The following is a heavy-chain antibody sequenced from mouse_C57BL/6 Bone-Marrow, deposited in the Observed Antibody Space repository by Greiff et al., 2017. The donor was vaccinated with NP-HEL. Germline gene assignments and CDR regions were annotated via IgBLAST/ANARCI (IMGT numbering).Heavy chain of an antibody. J-gene: IGHJ2*01. Sequence: EVQLVESGGGLVKPGGSLKLSCAASGFTFSSYAMSWVRQTPEKRLEWVATISDGGSYTYYPDNVKGRFTISRDNAKNNLYLQMSHLKSEDTAMYYCARDSAGTQSSFDYWGQGTTLTVSS. CDR2: ISDGGSYT. D-gene: IGHD4-1*01. CDR3: ARDSAGTQSSFDY. V-gene: IGHV5-4*01. CDR1: GFTFSSYA.